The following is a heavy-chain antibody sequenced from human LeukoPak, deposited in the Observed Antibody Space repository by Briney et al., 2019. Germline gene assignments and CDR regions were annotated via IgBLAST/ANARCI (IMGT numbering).Heavy chain of an antibody. CDR2: ISSSGSTI. J-gene: IGHJ4*02. D-gene: IGHD6-19*01. CDR3: ARVRFGQWLVLVDY. V-gene: IGHV3-11*04. Sequence: GGSLRLSCAASGFTFSDYWMSWVRQAPGKGLEWVSYISSSGSTIYYADSVKGRFTISRDDAKNSLYLQMNSLRAEDTAVYYCARVRFGQWLVLVDYWGQGTLVTVSS. CDR1: GFTFSDYW.